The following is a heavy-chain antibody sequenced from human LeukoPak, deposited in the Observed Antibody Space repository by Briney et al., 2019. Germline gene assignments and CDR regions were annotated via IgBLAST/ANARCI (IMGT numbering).Heavy chain of an antibody. Sequence: PGGSLRLSCAASGLTFSSYAMSWVRQAPGKGLEWVSAISGSGGSTYYADSVKGRFTISRDNSKNTLYLQMNSLRAEDTAVYYCARESGIAAAGDDGDAFDIWGQGTMVTVSS. D-gene: IGHD6-13*01. CDR1: GLTFSSYA. CDR3: ARESGIAAAGDDGDAFDI. V-gene: IGHV3-23*01. J-gene: IGHJ3*02. CDR2: ISGSGGST.